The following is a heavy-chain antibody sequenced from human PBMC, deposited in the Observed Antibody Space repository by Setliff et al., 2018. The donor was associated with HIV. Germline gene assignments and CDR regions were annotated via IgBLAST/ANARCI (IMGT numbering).Heavy chain of an antibody. CDR2: IYSTGST. V-gene: IGHV4-4*07. CDR3: ARGREQQMVRRGEFYFDS. J-gene: IGHJ4*02. Sequence: SETLSLTCTVSGDSISIYYWSWIRQSAGKRLEWIGRIYSTGSTNYNPSLSNRVTISADTSRNQFSLNLSSMTAADTAVYYCARGREQQMVRRGEFYFDSWGQGTLVTVS. D-gene: IGHD2-8*01. CDR1: GDSISIYY.